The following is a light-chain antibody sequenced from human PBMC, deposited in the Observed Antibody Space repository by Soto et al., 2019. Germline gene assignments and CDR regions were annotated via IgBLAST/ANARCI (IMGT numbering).Light chain of an antibody. V-gene: IGKV3-20*01. J-gene: IGKJ1*01. Sequence: EVALTQSPGTLSLSPGDRATLSCRVSQSVSSSYLAWYQQKPGQAPRLLIYGASSRATGIPDRFSGSGSGTDFTLTISSLEPEDFAVYYCQQYGSSPETFGQGTKVDIK. CDR2: GAS. CDR1: QSVSSSY. CDR3: QQYGSSPET.